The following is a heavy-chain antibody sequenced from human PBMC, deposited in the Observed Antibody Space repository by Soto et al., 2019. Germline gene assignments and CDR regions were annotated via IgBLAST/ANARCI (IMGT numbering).Heavy chain of an antibody. CDR1: GFTFSSYE. CDR2: ISSSGSTI. D-gene: IGHD6-19*01. V-gene: IGHV3-48*03. CDR3: ARDPYSSGWYDY. J-gene: IGHJ4*02. Sequence: GGSLRLSCAASGFTFSSYEMNWVRQAPGKGLEWVSYISSSGSTIYYVDSVKGRFTISRDNAKNSLYLQMNSLRAEDTAVYYCARDPYSSGWYDYWGQGTLVTVSS.